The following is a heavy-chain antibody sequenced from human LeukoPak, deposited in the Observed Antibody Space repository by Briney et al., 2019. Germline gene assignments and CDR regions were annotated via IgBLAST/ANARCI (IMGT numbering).Heavy chain of an antibody. Sequence: PGGSLRLSCAASGFTFSSYWMSWVRQAPGKGLEWVANIKKDGSEEYYVDSVKGRFTISRDNAKNSLYLQMNSLRAEDTAMYYCARDPDYYYDTSGVLKYWGQGTLVTVSS. D-gene: IGHD3-22*01. CDR2: IKKDGSEE. J-gene: IGHJ4*02. CDR1: GFTFSSYW. CDR3: ARDPDYYYDTSGVLKY. V-gene: IGHV3-7*01.